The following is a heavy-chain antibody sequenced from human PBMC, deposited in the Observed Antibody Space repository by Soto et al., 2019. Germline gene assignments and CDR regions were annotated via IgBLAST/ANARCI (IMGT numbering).Heavy chain of an antibody. CDR3: ATSRDATSGGLDY. V-gene: IGHV1-2*04. Sequence: ASVKVSCKASGYTFTGYYMHWVRQAPGQGLEWMGWINPNSGGANYAQKFQGWVTMTRDTSISTAYMELSRLRSDDTAVYYCATSRDATSGGLDYWGQGTLVTVSS. D-gene: IGHD2-15*01. CDR2: INPNSGGA. CDR1: GYTFTGYY. J-gene: IGHJ4*02.